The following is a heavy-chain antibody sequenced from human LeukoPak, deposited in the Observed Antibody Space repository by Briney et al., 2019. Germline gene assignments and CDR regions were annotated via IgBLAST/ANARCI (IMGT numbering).Heavy chain of an antibody. Sequence: APVKVSCKASEATFSNSAINWVRLAPTKALEWMGGIIPMFDTAHYAEKFQGRVTISADESTNTVYMELRGLRSEDTAVYYCARDDNDILTGYFDSWGQGTLVTVSS. CDR2: IIPMFDTA. J-gene: IGHJ5*01. CDR3: ARDDNDILTGYFDS. D-gene: IGHD3-9*01. CDR1: EATFSNSA. V-gene: IGHV1-69*13.